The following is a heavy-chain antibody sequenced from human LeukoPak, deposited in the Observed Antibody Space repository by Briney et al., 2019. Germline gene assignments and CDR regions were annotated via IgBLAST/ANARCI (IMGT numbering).Heavy chain of an antibody. J-gene: IGHJ5*02. CDR2: TYDRGDP. V-gene: IGHV4-39*07. D-gene: IGHD3-16*01. CDR3: ARTSTGGFDP. CDR1: GCSISSSGYF. Sequence: SETLSLTCTVSGCSISSSGYFWGWIRQPPGKGLEWIGSTYDRGDPYYNPSLQSRVTISIETSKTQFSLKLSSVTAADTAVYYCARTSTGGFDPWGQGILVTVSS.